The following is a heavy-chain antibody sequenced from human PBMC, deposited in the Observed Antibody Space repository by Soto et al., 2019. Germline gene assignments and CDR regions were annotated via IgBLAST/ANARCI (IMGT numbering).Heavy chain of an antibody. J-gene: IGHJ5*02. CDR2: INHSGST. V-gene: IGHV4-34*01. CDR1: GGSFSGYD. D-gene: IGHD3-10*01. CDR3: ARLRPMVRGVRGLAWFDP. Sequence: SETLSLTCAVYGGSFSGYDWSWIRQPPGKGLEWIGEINHSGSTNYNPSLKSRVTISVDTSKNQFSLKLSSVTAADTAVYYCARLRPMVRGVRGLAWFDPWGQGTLVTVSS.